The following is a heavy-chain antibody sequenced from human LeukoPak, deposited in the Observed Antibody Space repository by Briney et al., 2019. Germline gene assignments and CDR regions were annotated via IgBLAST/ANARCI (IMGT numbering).Heavy chain of an antibody. D-gene: IGHD2-15*01. V-gene: IGHV1-69*04. CDR1: GYTFTSYG. J-gene: IGHJ3*02. CDR2: IIPILGIA. Sequence: GASVNVSCKASGYTFTSYGISWVRQAPGQGLEWMGRIIPILGIANYAQKFQGRVTITADKSTSTAYMELSSLRSEDTAVYYCARGVPAGGDAFDIWGQGTMVTVSS. CDR3: ARGVPAGGDAFDI.